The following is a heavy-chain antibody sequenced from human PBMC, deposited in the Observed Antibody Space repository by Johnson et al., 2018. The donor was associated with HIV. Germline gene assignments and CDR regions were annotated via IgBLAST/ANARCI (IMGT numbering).Heavy chain of an antibody. D-gene: IGHD1-26*01. V-gene: IGHV3-30-3*01. CDR2: ISYDGSNK. CDR1: GFTFSTYA. J-gene: IGHJ3*02. Sequence: QVQLVESGGGVAQPGRSLRLSCTASGFTFSTYAMHWVRQAPGKGLEWVAIISYDGSNKYYADSVKGRFTISRDNSKNTLYLQMNSLRDEDTAVYYCATGVGAKTLTDAFDIWGQGTMVTVSS. CDR3: ATGVGAKTLTDAFDI.